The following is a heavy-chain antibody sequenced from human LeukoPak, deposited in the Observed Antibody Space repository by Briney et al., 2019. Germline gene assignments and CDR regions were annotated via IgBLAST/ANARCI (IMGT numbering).Heavy chain of an antibody. D-gene: IGHD3/OR15-3a*01. CDR3: ASDGRYFDY. CDR1: GFTFSSYE. V-gene: IGHV3-48*03. J-gene: IGHJ4*02. Sequence: PGGSLRLSCAASGFTFSSYEMNWVRQAPGKGLEWVSYISSSGSTIYYADSVKGRFTISRGNAENSLYLQMNSLRAEDTAVYYCASDGRYFDYWGQGTLVTVSS. CDR2: ISSSGSTI.